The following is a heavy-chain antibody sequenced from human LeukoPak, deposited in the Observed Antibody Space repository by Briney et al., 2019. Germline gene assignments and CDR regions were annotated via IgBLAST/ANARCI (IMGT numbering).Heavy chain of an antibody. CDR1: GFTFSSYA. CDR3: AKDRWSGFSQIDY. Sequence: GGSLRLSCAASGFTFSSYAMHWVRQAPGKGLEWVAVISYDGSNKYYADSVKGRFTISRDNSKNTLYLQMNSLRAEDTAIYYCAKDRWSGFSQIDYWGQGTLVTVSS. D-gene: IGHD3-3*01. V-gene: IGHV3-30-3*01. CDR2: ISYDGSNK. J-gene: IGHJ4*02.